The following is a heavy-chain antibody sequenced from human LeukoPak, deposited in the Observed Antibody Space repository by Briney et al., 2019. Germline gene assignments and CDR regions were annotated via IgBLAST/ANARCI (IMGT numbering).Heavy chain of an antibody. CDR2: INPNTGAT. Sequence: GASVKVSCKASGYTFTAFHMHWVRRAPGQGLEWMGWINPNTGATNYPQKFQGRVTMTTDTSISTAYMELSSLRSDDTAFYYCARGEVDTSGWDRFHFWGQGALVTVSS. J-gene: IGHJ4*02. D-gene: IGHD6-19*01. V-gene: IGHV1-2*02. CDR1: GYTFTAFH. CDR3: ARGEVDTSGWDRFHF.